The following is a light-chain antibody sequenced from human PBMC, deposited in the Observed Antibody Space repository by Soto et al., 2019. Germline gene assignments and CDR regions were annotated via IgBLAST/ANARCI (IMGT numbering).Light chain of an antibody. V-gene: IGKV3-20*01. CDR1: QSVGSSY. CDR3: QQYGSSSWT. Sequence: EIVLTQSPGTLSLSPGVRATLSCRASQSVGSSYLAWYQQKPGQAPRLLIYGASSRATGIPDRFSGSGSGTDFTLTISRLEPEDFAVYYCQQYGSSSWTFGQGTKVEIK. J-gene: IGKJ1*01. CDR2: GAS.